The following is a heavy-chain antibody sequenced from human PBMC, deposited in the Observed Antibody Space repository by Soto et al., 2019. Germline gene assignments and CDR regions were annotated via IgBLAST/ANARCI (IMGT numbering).Heavy chain of an antibody. CDR1: GFTFSDYY. D-gene: IGHD2-15*01. J-gene: IGHJ6*03. Sequence: PGGSLRLSCAASGFTFSDYYMSWIRQAPGKGLEWVSYISSSGSTIYYADSVKGRFTISRDNAKNSLYLQMNSLRAEDTAVYYCARGCSGGSCSTYYYYYYMDVWGKGTTVTVSS. V-gene: IGHV3-11*01. CDR2: ISSSGSTI. CDR3: ARGCSGGSCSTYYYYYYMDV.